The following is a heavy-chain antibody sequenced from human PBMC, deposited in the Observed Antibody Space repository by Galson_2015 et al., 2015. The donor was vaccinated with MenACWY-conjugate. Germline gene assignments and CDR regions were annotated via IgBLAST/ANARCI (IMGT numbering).Heavy chain of an antibody. Sequence: SLRLSCAASGFTFGNYAMNWVRRAPGKGLEWVSALSGSGGSTYYADSVKGRFIISRDNSKNTLYLQMNSLRAEDTAVYYCAKDRGVVVAETHRFDPWGQGTLVTVSS. J-gene: IGHJ5*02. D-gene: IGHD2-15*01. CDR2: LSGSGGST. CDR3: AKDRGVVVAETHRFDP. V-gene: IGHV3-23*01. CDR1: GFTFGNYA.